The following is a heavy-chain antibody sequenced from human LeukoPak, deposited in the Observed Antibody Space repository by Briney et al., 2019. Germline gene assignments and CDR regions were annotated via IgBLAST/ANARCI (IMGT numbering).Heavy chain of an antibody. Sequence: PSETLSLTCAVYGGSFSAYYWTWIRQPPGKGLEWIGEINHSGSTNYNPSLKSRVTISIDTSKNQFSLKLSSVTAADTAVYYCARPGGIYGWYYFDYWGQGTLVTVSS. J-gene: IGHJ4*02. CDR1: GGSFSAYY. CDR2: INHSGST. V-gene: IGHV4-34*01. CDR3: ARPGGIYGWYYFDY. D-gene: IGHD6-19*01.